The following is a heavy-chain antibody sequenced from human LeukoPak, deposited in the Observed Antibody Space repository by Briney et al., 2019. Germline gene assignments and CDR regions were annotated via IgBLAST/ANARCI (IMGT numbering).Heavy chain of an antibody. V-gene: IGHV4-39*07. CDR2: IYYTGST. CDR3: AKPYYYGSGSFFDY. D-gene: IGHD3-10*01. J-gene: IGHJ4*02. CDR1: GGSISSSFYY. Sequence: SETLSLTCTVSGGSISSSFYYWGWIRQPPGKGLEWIGSIYYTGSTNYNPSLKSRVTISLDTSKSQFSLKLSSVTAADTAVYYCAKPYYYGSGSFFDYWGQGTLVSVSS.